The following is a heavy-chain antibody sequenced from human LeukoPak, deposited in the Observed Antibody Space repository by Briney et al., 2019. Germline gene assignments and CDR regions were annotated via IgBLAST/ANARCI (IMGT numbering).Heavy chain of an antibody. CDR2: IYYSGST. J-gene: IGHJ4*02. CDR1: GASISRSDYF. Sequence: SETLSLTCTVSGASISRSDYFWGWIRQPPGRGLEWIGSIYYSGSTYYNPSLKSRVTISVDTSKNQFSLKLSSVTAADTAVYYCASPDNILTGYYYWGQGTLVTVSS. V-gene: IGHV4-39*01. CDR3: ASPDNILTGYYY. D-gene: IGHD3-9*01.